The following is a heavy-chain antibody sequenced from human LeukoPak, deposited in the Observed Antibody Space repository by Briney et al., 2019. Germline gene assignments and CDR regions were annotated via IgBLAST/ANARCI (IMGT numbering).Heavy chain of an antibody. CDR2: ISSSSSTI. CDR1: GFTFSSYG. Sequence: HPGGTLRLSCAASGFTFSSYGMSWVRQAPGKGLEWVSYISSSSSTIYYADSVKGRFTISRDNAKNSLYLQMNSLRAQDTAVYYCARDRTPEYNWNYELGVLGTSDAFDIWGQGTMVTVSS. V-gene: IGHV3-48*01. D-gene: IGHD1-7*01. CDR3: ARDRTPEYNWNYELGVLGTSDAFDI. J-gene: IGHJ3*02.